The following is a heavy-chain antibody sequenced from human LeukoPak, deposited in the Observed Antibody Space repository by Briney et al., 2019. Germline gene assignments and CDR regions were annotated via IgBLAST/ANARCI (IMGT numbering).Heavy chain of an antibody. CDR2: IIPIFGTA. J-gene: IGHJ4*02. Sequence: PGASVKVSCKASGGTFSSYAISWVRQAPGQGLEWMGGIIPIFGTANYAQKFQGRVTITADESTSTAYMELSSLRSEDTAVYYCAKAHSGYDFRRYYFDYWGQGTLVTVSS. D-gene: IGHD5-12*01. CDR1: GGTFSSYA. CDR3: AKAHSGYDFRRYYFDY. V-gene: IGHV1-69*13.